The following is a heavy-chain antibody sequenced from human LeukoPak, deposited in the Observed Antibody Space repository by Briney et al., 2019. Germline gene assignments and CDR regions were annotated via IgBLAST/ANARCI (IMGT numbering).Heavy chain of an antibody. CDR1: GVSFNDYY. D-gene: IGHD4-17*01. J-gene: IGHJ4*02. CDR2: INHSGYT. CDR3: TRMTTGHDY. V-gene: IGHV4-34*01. Sequence: SETLSLTCAVSGVSFNDYYWSWVRQTPGRGLEWIGEINHSGYTNDSPALKSRVTLSIDTSRKQFSLNLRSVTVADTGIYYCTRMTTGHDYWGQGTLVTVSS.